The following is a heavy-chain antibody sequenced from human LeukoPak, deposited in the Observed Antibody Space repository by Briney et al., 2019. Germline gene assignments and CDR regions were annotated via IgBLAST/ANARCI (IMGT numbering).Heavy chain of an antibody. CDR1: GYTSSSYA. CDR2: ISYDGSNK. J-gene: IGHJ4*02. D-gene: IGHD2/OR15-2a*01. CDR3: AIITDYYY. V-gene: IGHV3-30-3*01. Sequence: SCKASGYTSSSYAMYWVRQAPGKGLEWVAVISYDGSNKYYADSVKGRFTISRDNSKNTLYLQMNSLRAEDTAVYYCAIITDYYYWGQGTLVTVSS.